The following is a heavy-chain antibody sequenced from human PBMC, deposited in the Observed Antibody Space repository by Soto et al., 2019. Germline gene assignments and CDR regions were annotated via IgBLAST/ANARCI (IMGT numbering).Heavy chain of an antibody. Sequence: PGGSLRLSCAASGFTFSSYWMSWVRQAPGKGLEWVANIKQDGSEKYYVDSVKGRFTISRDNAKNSLYLQMNSLRAEDTAVYYCARDGDLRYFDWPLPPRFDYWGQGTLVTVSS. CDR3: ARDGDLRYFDWPLPPRFDY. D-gene: IGHD3-9*01. CDR1: GFTFSSYW. V-gene: IGHV3-7*01. CDR2: IKQDGSEK. J-gene: IGHJ4*02.